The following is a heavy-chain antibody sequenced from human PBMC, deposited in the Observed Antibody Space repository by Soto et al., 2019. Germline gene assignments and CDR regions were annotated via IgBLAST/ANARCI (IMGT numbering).Heavy chain of an antibody. J-gene: IGHJ4*02. V-gene: IGHV3-30*03. CDR3: VEPGNDY. CDR2: ISSDAINI. Sequence: QVQLVESGGGVVQPGRSLRLSCAASAFTFSSFGMHWVRQAPGKGLEWVAAISSDAINIYYADSVKGRFTISRDNSKNTLYLQMNSLRPVDTAVYYCVEPGNDYWGQGTLVTVSS. CDR1: AFTFSSFG. D-gene: IGHD6-13*01.